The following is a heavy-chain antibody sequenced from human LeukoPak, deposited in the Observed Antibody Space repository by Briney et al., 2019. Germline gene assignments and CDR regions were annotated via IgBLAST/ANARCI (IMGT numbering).Heavy chain of an antibody. Sequence: PGGSLRLSCAASGFTFSRYWMHWVRQTPGKGLVWVSRINSDGSSTRYADSVKGRFTISRDNAKNSLYLQMNSLRADDTAVYYCARSGSYYFDYWGQGTLVTVSS. CDR3: ARSGSYYFDY. D-gene: IGHD1-26*01. V-gene: IGHV3-74*01. CDR2: INSDGSST. J-gene: IGHJ4*02. CDR1: GFTFSRYW.